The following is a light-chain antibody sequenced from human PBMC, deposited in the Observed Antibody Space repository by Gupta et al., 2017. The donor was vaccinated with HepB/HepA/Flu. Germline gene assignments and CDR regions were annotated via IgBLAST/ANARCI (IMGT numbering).Light chain of an antibody. J-gene: IGKJ2*04. CDR3: QQRSNWPPRCS. CDR2: DAS. V-gene: IGKV3-11*01. Sequence: EIVLTQSPATRSLSPGKRATLSCRASQSVSSYLAWYQQKPGQAPRLLIYDASNRATGIPARFSGSGSGTDFTLTISSLEPEDFAVYYCQQRSNWPPRCSFGQGTKLEIK. CDR1: QSVSSY.